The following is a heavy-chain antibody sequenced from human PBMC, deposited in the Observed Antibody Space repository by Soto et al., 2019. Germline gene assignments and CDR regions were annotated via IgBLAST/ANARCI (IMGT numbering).Heavy chain of an antibody. J-gene: IGHJ4*02. CDR1: GGSISNYY. CDR3: AREDGYSYAFGY. V-gene: IGHV4-59*01. CDR2: IYYSGST. Sequence: SETLSLTCTVSGGSISNYYWSWIRQPPGKGLEWIGYIYYSGSTNYNPSLKSRVTISVDTSKNQFSLKLSSVTAADTAVYYCAREDGYSYAFGYWGQGTLVTVSS. D-gene: IGHD2-2*01.